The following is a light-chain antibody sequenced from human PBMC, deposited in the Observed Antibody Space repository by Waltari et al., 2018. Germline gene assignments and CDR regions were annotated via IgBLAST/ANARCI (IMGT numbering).Light chain of an antibody. CDR1: QSVSNNY. CDR3: QQYSTSPRYT. J-gene: IGKJ2*01. CDR2: GAS. V-gene: IGKV3-20*01. Sequence: EIVLTQSPGTLSLSPGDRATLSLRASQSVSNNYLAWYQQKPGQAPRLLIFGASSRATGIPDRFSGSASGTDFTLTISRLEPEDFAVYYCQQYSTSPRYTFGQGTKLEIK.